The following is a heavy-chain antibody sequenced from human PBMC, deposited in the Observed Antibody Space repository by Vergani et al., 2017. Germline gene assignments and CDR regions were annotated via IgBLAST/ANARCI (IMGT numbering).Heavy chain of an antibody. CDR3: ARGGGGYSPLDY. D-gene: IGHD1-26*01. Sequence: QVQLQESGPGLVKPSETLSLTCTVSGGSISSYYWSWIRQPPGKGLEWIGYIYYSGSTNYNPSLKSRVTISVDTSKNQFSLKLSSVTAADTAVYYCARGGGGYSPLDYWGQGTLVTVSS. V-gene: IGHV4-59*01. J-gene: IGHJ4*02. CDR1: GGSISSYY. CDR2: IYYSGST.